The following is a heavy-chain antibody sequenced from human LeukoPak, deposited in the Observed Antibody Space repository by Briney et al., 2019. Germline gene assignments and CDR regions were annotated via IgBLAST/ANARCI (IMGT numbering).Heavy chain of an antibody. CDR3: AKGVGAIVYYFDY. D-gene: IGHD1-26*01. CDR2: ISGSSGNT. V-gene: IGHV3-23*01. CDR1: GFAFSNSA. J-gene: IGHJ4*02. Sequence: GGSLRLSCAASGFAFSNSARSWVRQAPGKGLGWVSSISGSSGNTFYTDSVKGRFIISRDTSKNTLYLQMSSLRAEDTAVYYCAKGVGAIVYYFDYWGQGTLVTVSS.